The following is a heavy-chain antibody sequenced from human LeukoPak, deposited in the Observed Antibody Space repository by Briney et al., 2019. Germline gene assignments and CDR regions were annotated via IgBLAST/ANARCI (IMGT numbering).Heavy chain of an antibody. CDR2: INLSGGAT. D-gene: IGHD1-26*01. J-gene: IGHJ4*02. V-gene: IGHV1-46*01. CDR1: GYIFTNYY. CDR3: ARKWQLHLDY. Sequence: ASVKVSCKASGYIFTNYYIHWVRQAPGQGLEWMGIINLSGGATIYAQNFQGRVTMTRDMSTSTVYMELSSLRSEDTAVFYCARKWQLHLDYWGQGTLVIVSS.